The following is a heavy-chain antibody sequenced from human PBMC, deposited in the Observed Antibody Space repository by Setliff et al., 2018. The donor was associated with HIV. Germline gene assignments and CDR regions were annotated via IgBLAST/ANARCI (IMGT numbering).Heavy chain of an antibody. V-gene: IGHV4-38-2*02. Sequence: PSETLSLTCVVSGYSISSGYYWGWIRQPPGTGLEWIGSFYHSTTYYNPSLKSRVTISVDTSKNQFSLKLSSVTAADTAVYYCARDPPGYGDSKDYWGQGKLVTVSS. CDR2: FYHSTT. CDR1: GYSISSGYY. D-gene: IGHD4-17*01. J-gene: IGHJ4*02. CDR3: ARDPPGYGDSKDY.